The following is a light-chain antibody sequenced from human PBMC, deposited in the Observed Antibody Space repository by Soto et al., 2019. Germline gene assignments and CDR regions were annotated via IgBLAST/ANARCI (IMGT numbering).Light chain of an antibody. J-gene: IGLJ1*01. V-gene: IGLV3-25*02. CDR2: KDN. CDR1: ALPKQY. CDR3: QSSDSSGRYPYV. Sequence: SYELTQPPSVSVSPGPTARITCSGDALPKQYAYWYQQKPGQAPVVVIYKDNGRPSGIPERFSGSSSGTTVTLTISGVQAEDEAYYYCQSSDSSGRYPYVFGTGTKLTVL.